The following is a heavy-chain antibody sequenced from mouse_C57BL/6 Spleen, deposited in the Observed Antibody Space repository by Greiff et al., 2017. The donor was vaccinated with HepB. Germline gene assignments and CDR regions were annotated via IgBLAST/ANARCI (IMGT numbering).Heavy chain of an antibody. Sequence: EVHLVESGEGLVKPGGSLKLSCAASGFTFSSYAMSWVRQTPEKRLEWVAYISSGGDYIYYADTVKGRFTISRDNARNTLYLQMSSLKSEDTAMYYCTRADYDGSSHGYFDVWGTGTTVTVSS. CDR2: ISSGGDYI. V-gene: IGHV5-9-1*02. CDR1: GFTFSSYA. D-gene: IGHD1-1*01. J-gene: IGHJ1*03. CDR3: TRADYDGSSHGYFDV.